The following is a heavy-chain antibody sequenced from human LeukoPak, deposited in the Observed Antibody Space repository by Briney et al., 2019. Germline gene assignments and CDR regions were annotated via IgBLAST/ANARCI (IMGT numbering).Heavy chain of an antibody. CDR3: ARSVAAAGSFDY. Sequence: SGGSLRLSCAASGFTFSSYDMHWVRQATGKGLEWVSAIGTAGDTYYPGSVKGRFTISRENAKNSLYLQMNSLRAGDTAVYYCARSVAAAGSFDYWGQGTLVTVSS. CDR1: GFTFSSYD. D-gene: IGHD6-13*01. J-gene: IGHJ4*02. V-gene: IGHV3-13*01. CDR2: IGTAGDT.